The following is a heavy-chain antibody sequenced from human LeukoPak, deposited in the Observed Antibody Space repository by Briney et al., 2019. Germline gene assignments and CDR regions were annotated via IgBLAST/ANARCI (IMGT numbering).Heavy chain of an antibody. Sequence: SETLSLTCAVYGGSFSGYYWSWIRQPPGKGLEWIGEINHSGSTNYNPSLKSRVTISVDTSKNLFSLKLSSVTAADTAVYYCARADFDGGYYYFDYWGQGTLVTVSS. D-gene: IGHD3-9*01. CDR3: ARADFDGGYYYFDY. CDR2: INHSGST. J-gene: IGHJ4*02. V-gene: IGHV4-34*01. CDR1: GGSFSGYY.